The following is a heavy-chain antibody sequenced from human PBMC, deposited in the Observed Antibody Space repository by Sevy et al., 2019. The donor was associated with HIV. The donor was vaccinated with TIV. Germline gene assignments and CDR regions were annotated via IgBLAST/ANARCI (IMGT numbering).Heavy chain of an antibody. Sequence: SETLSLTCTVSGGSVSSGSYYWSWIRQPPGKGLEWIGYIYYSGSTNYNPSLKSRVTISVDTSKNQFSLKLSSVTAADTAVYYCASLLPGYSKSNAFDIWGQWTMVTVSS. CDR1: GGSVSSGSYY. D-gene: IGHD3-9*01. V-gene: IGHV4-61*01. CDR3: ASLLPGYSKSNAFDI. J-gene: IGHJ3*02. CDR2: IYYSGST.